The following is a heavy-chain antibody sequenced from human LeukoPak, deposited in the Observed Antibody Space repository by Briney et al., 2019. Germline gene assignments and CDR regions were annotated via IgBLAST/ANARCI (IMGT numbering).Heavy chain of an antibody. CDR1: GGSISSSSYY. CDR3: ARASATGYYDSSGYWDY. V-gene: IGHV4-39*07. Sequence: PSETLSLTCTVSGGSISSSSYYWGWIRQPPGKGLEWIVSIYYSGSTYYNPSLKSRVTISVDTSKNQFSLKLSSVTAADTAVYYCARASATGYYDSSGYWDYWGQGTLVTVSS. J-gene: IGHJ4*02. CDR2: IYYSGST. D-gene: IGHD3-22*01.